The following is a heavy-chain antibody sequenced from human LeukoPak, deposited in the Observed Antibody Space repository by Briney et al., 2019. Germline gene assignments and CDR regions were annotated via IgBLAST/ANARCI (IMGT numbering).Heavy chain of an antibody. J-gene: IGHJ3*01. V-gene: IGHV3-7*01. D-gene: IGHD1-26*01. CDR2: IKNDGSEK. CDR1: GFTFSETW. Sequence: GGSLRLSCAASGFTFSETWMTWVRQAPGKGLEWVANIKNDGSEKNYVDSVKGRFTISRDNAKNSLYLQMSSLRAEDTALYYCARGGVAFDDWGQGTLVTVSS. CDR3: ARGGVAFDD.